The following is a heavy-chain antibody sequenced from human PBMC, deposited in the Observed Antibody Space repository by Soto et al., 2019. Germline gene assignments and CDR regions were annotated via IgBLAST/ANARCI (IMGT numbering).Heavy chain of an antibody. J-gene: IGHJ6*02. D-gene: IGHD5-18*01. CDR1: GYSFISYW. CDR3: ARRSYGDYYGMDV. Sequence: GESLKISCKGSGYSFISYWIVWVRQMAGKGLEWMGVIYPGDSDTRYSPSFQGQVTISADKSISTAYLQWSSLKASDTAMYHCARRSYGDYYGMDVWGQGTTLTVSS. V-gene: IGHV5-51*01. CDR2: IYPGDSDT.